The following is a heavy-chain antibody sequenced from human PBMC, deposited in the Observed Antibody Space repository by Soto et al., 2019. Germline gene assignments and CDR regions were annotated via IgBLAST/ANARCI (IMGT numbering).Heavy chain of an antibody. V-gene: IGHV1-18*01. CDR3: ARDVVVVAALNYYYYGMDV. Sequence: ASVKVSCKASGYTFTSYGISWVRQAPGQGLEWMGWISAYNGNTNYAQKLQGRVTMTTDTSTSTAYMELRSLRSDDTAVYYCARDVVVVAALNYYYYGMDVWGQGTAVTVSS. CDR2: ISAYNGNT. CDR1: GYTFTSYG. J-gene: IGHJ6*02. D-gene: IGHD2-15*01.